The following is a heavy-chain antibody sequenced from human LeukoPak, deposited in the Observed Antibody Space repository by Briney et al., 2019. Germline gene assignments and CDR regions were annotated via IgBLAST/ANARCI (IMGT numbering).Heavy chain of an antibody. Sequence: ASVKVSCKASGYTFTDYYMHWVRQAPGQGLEWMGWINPNSGGTNSAQRFQGRVTMTRDTSIGTAYMELSRLRSDDTAVYYCVRGTSEMPGMDVWGQGTTVTVSS. J-gene: IGHJ6*02. V-gene: IGHV1-2*02. CDR1: GYTFTDYY. CDR3: VRGTSEMPGMDV. CDR2: INPNSGGT. D-gene: IGHD1-1*01.